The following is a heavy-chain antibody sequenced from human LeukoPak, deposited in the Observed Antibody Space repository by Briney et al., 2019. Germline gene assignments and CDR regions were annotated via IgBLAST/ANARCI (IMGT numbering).Heavy chain of an antibody. D-gene: IGHD5-12*01. V-gene: IGHV4-31*03. Sequence: SETLSLTCTVSGGSISSGDYYWSWIRQHPGKGLEWIGYIYYSGTTYYNPSLESRVTISVDTSKDQFSLKLGSVTAADTAVYCCARGPPRGHGDYWGQGTLVTVSS. CDR1: GGSISSGDYY. CDR2: IYYSGTT. CDR3: ARGPPRGHGDY. J-gene: IGHJ4*02.